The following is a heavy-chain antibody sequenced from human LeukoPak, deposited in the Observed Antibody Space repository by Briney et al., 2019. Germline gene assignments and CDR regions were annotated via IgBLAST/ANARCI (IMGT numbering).Heavy chain of an antibody. CDR1: GFTVSSSC. V-gene: IGHV3-53*01. CDR3: ARGGVTMIVPIL. Sequence: GGSLRLSCAASGFTVSSSCMTWVRQAPGKGLEWVSVIYSGGSTYYADSVKGRFTISRDNSKNTLYLQMSSLRAEDTAVYYCARGGVTMIVPILWGQGTLVTVSS. D-gene: IGHD3-22*01. CDR2: IYSGGST. J-gene: IGHJ4*02.